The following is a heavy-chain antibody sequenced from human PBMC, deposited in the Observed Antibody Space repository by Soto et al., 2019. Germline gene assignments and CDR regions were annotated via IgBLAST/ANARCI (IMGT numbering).Heavy chain of an antibody. V-gene: IGHV4-31*03. CDR1: GGSISSGGYY. Sequence: PSETLSLTCTVSGGSISSGGYYWSWIRQHPGKGLEWIGYIYYSGSTYYNPSLKSRVTISVDTSKNQFSLKLSSVTAADTAVYYCARGLDYDFWSGYLRPGSNPDYYYYYYMDVWGKGTTVTVSS. D-gene: IGHD3-3*01. CDR3: ARGLDYDFWSGYLRPGSNPDYYYYYYMDV. J-gene: IGHJ6*03. CDR2: IYYSGST.